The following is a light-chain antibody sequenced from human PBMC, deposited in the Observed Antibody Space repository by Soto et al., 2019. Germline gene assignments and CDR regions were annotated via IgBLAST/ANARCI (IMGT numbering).Light chain of an antibody. CDR1: QSVSSSY. CDR3: EHYGSSPPIT. J-gene: IGKJ5*01. Sequence: EIVLTQSPGTLSLSPGERATLSCRASQSVSSSYLAGYQHKPGQAPSLLIYGASSRATGIPDRFIGGGSGTYFTLTISRLEPEGFAVYYWEHYGSSPPITFVQGTRLEIK. V-gene: IGKV3-20*01. CDR2: GAS.